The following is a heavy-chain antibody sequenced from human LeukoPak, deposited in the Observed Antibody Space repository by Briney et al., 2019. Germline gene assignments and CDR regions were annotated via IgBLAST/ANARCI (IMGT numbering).Heavy chain of an antibody. J-gene: IGHJ6*02. CDR1: GFTFSSYS. D-gene: IGHD2/OR15-2a*01. CDR2: IRGSGDNT. V-gene: IGHV3-23*01. Sequence: GGSLRLSCAASGFTFSSYSMNWVRQAPGRGLEWVSAIRGSGDNTYYADSVRGRFTISRDNSKSTLYLQMNSLRAEDTAIYYCAKNMGPEYYYGMDVWGQGTTVTVSS. CDR3: AKNMGPEYYYGMDV.